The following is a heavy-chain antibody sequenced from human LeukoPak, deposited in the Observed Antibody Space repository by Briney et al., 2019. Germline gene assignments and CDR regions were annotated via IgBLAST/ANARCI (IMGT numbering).Heavy chain of an antibody. CDR3: ARFGTLPDAH. Sequence: PGGSLRLSCAASGFTFSSYAISWVRQAPGQGLEWMGGIIPIFGTANYAQKFQGRVTITADESTSTAYMELSSLRSEDTAVYYCARFGTLPDAHWGQGTLVTVSS. CDR2: IIPIFGTA. CDR1: GFTFSSYA. V-gene: IGHV1-69*01. D-gene: IGHD1-1*01. J-gene: IGHJ4*02.